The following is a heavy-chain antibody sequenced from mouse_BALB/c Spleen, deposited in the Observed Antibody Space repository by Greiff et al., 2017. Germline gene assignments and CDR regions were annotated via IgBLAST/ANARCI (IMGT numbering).Heavy chain of an antibody. Sequence: VQLQQPGAELVKPGASVKLSCKASGYTFTSYWMHWVKQRPGQGLEWIGEINPSNGRTNYNEKFKSKATLTVDKSSSTAYMQLSSLTSEDSAVYYCARGGNWGQGTTLTVSS. CDR3: ARGGN. J-gene: IGHJ2*01. CDR1: GYTFTSYW. CDR2: INPSNGRT. V-gene: IGHV1S81*02.